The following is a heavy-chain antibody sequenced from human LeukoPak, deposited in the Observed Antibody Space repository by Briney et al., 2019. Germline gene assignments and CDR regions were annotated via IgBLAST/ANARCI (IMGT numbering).Heavy chain of an antibody. D-gene: IGHD3-10*01. Sequence: SGALSLTCTVSGGSISSYYWGWIRQPPGKGLEWVGYIYYSGSTNYNPSLKSRVTISVDTSKNQFSLKLSSVTAADTAVYYCASLDYYGSGYTFDYWGQGTLVTVSS. V-gene: IGHV4-59*01. J-gene: IGHJ4*02. CDR2: IYYSGST. CDR3: ASLDYYGSGYTFDY. CDR1: GGSISSYY.